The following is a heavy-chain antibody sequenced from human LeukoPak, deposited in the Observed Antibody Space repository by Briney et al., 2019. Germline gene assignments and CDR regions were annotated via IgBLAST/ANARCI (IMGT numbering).Heavy chain of an antibody. CDR1: GGFIRSSSYY. V-gene: IGHV4-39*02. CDR2: IYYSGRT. Sequence: SETLSLTXTVSGGFIRSSSYYWGWIRQPPGKGLDWIGDIYYSGRTYYNPSLGSRVSISLDTSMNDFSLTLSYVTAADTAVYYCARRRYYDSTGYLDWGRGSLVIVSS. D-gene: IGHD3-22*01. CDR3: ARRRYYDSTGYLD. J-gene: IGHJ1*01.